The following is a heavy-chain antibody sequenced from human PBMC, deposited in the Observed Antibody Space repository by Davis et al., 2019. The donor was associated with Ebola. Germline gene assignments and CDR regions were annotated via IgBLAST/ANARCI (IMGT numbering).Heavy chain of an antibody. CDR1: GFTFSSHW. J-gene: IGHJ6*02. V-gene: IGHV3-74*01. CDR2: IKTDGSMT. Sequence: GESLKISCAASGFTFSSHWMDWVRQAPGKGLVWVSRIKTDGSMTRYADSVKGRFTISRDNAKNTMYLQMDSLRAGDTAVYYCARGSPPLWEVDYSYYGMDVWCQETTVAVSS. D-gene: IGHD1-26*01. CDR3: ARGSPPLWEVDYSYYGMDV.